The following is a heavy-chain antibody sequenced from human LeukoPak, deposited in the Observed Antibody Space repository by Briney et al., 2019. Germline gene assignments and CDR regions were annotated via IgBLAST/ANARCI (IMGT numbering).Heavy chain of an antibody. CDR3: AKWGDFDVLTGYYVLDV. CDR2: IIGSGGKT. V-gene: IGHV3-23*01. D-gene: IGHD3-9*01. CDR1: GFTFSNYA. Sequence: GASLRLSCAASGFTFSNYAMSWVRQAPGKGLEWVSAIIGSGGKTYYADSVKGRFTFSRDNSKNTLYLQMNRLRDEDTAVYYCAKWGDFDVLTGYYVLDVWGQGTLVTVSS. J-gene: IGHJ5*02.